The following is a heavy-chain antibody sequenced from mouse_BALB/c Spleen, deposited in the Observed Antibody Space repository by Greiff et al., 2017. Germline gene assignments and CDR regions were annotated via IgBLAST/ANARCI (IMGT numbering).Heavy chain of an antibody. D-gene: IGHD1-1*01. J-gene: IGHJ2*01. CDR2: IDPENGNT. V-gene: IGHV14-1*02. Sequence: EVKLMESGAELVRPGALVKLSCKASGFNIKDYYMHWVKQRPEQGLEWIGWIDPENGNTIYDPKFQGKASITADTSSNTAYLQLSSLTSEDTAVYYCARGDYYGSPFDYWGQGTTLTVSS. CDR3: ARGDYYGSPFDY. CDR1: GFNIKDYY.